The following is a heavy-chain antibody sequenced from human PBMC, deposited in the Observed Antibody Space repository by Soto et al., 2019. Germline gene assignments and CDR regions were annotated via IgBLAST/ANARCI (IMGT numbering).Heavy chain of an antibody. D-gene: IGHD3-3*01. Sequence: QVQLVESGGGVVHPGRSLRLSCAASGFTFSSYGMHWVRQAPGKGLEWVAVISYDGSNKYYADSVKGRFTISRDNSKNTLYLQMNSLRAEDTAVYYCANGGYTIFGVVSFPDYWGQGTLVTVSS. CDR3: ANGGYTIFGVVSFPDY. CDR2: ISYDGSNK. CDR1: GFTFSSYG. V-gene: IGHV3-30*18. J-gene: IGHJ4*02.